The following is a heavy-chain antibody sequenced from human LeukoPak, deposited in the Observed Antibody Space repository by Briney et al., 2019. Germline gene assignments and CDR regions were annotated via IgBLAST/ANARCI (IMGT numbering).Heavy chain of an antibody. D-gene: IGHD3-10*02. J-gene: IGHJ4*02. V-gene: IGHV1-18*01. Sequence: ASVKVSCKASGYTFTSYGISWVRQAPGQGLEWMGWISAYSGNTNYAQKLQGRVTMTTDTSTSTAYMELRSLGSDDTAVYYCARPGVVRGVIPYYFDYWGQGTLVTVSS. CDR3: ARPGVVRGVIPYYFDY. CDR1: GYTFTSYG. CDR2: ISAYSGNT.